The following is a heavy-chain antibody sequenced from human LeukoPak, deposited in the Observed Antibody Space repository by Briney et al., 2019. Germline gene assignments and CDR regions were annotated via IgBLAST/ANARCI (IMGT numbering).Heavy chain of an antibody. CDR1: GFNFSSYA. J-gene: IGHJ4*02. D-gene: IGHD1-26*01. CDR2: ISGRDGST. CDR3: AVRVFGGSYIAYFYY. V-gene: IGHV3-23*01. Sequence: GGSLILSCAASGFNFSSYAMSWVRQAPGKGLEWVSAISGRDGSTYYADTVKGRFTISRDNSKNTLYLQMNSLRAEDTAVYDCAVRVFGGSYIAYFYYWGQGTLVTVSS.